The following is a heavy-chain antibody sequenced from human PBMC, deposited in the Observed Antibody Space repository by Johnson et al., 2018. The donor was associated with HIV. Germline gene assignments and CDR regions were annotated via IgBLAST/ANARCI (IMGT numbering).Heavy chain of an antibody. CDR1: GLNVSGHY. Sequence: MLLVESGGGVVQPGRSLRLSCAASGLNVSGHYMSWVRQSPGKVLEWVSVIYSGGLTYYADSVKGRFTISRDNAKNSLYLQMNSLRAEDTAVYYCAREGLVDAFDIWGQGTMVTVSS. J-gene: IGHJ3*02. V-gene: IGHV3-66*01. CDR2: IYSGGLT. D-gene: IGHD6-19*01. CDR3: AREGLVDAFDI.